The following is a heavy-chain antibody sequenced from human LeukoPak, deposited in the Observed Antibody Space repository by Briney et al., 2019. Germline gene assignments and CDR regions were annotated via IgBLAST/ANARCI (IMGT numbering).Heavy chain of an antibody. J-gene: IGHJ6*02. CDR1: GFTFRNYA. CDR3: AKASGSSGHSFGYGMDV. D-gene: IGHD6-19*01. V-gene: IGHV3-23*01. CDR2: LNIGGGGT. Sequence: GASLRLSCVAPGFTFRNYAMSWVRQAPGKGLEWVSGLNIGGGGTDYADSVKGRVTISSDNSRNTVYLEMNSLRDEDTAVYYCAKASGSSGHSFGYGMDVWGQGTTVTVSS.